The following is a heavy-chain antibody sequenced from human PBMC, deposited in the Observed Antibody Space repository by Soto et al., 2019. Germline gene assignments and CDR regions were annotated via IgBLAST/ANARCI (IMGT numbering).Heavy chain of an antibody. CDR3: ARALWFGSYYYYYGMDV. Sequence: SETLSLTCTVSGGSISSGGYYWSWIRQHPGKGLEWIGYIYYSGSTYYNPSLKSRVTISVDTSKNQFSLKLSSVTAADTAVYYCARALWFGSYYYYYGMDVWGQGTTVTVSS. CDR2: IYYSGST. CDR1: GGSISSGGYY. J-gene: IGHJ6*02. D-gene: IGHD3-10*01. V-gene: IGHV4-31*03.